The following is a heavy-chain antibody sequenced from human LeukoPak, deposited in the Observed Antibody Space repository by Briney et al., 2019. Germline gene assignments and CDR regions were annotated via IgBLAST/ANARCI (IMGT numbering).Heavy chain of an antibody. CDR3: ARGRLVYDFWSGYYCFDP. J-gene: IGHJ5*02. D-gene: IGHD3-3*01. V-gene: IGHV1-2*02. Sequence: ASVKVSCKASGYTFTGYYMHWVRQAPGQGLEWMGWINPNSGGTNYAQKFQGRVTMTRDTSIRTAYMELSRLRSDDTAVYYCARGRLVYDFWSGYYCFDPWGQGTLVTVSS. CDR2: INPNSGGT. CDR1: GYTFTGYY.